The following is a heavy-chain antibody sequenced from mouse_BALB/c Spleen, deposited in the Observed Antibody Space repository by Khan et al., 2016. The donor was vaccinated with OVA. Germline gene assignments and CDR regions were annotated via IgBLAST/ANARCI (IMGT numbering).Heavy chain of an antibody. D-gene: IGHD1-1*01. CDR3: ARGNYYGYYFDY. Sequence: EVQLVETGPGLVKPSQSLSLTCTVTGYSITSNYAWNWIPQFPGNKLEWMGYISYSDSTSYNPSLKSRISITRDTSQNQFFLQLNSVTTEDTATYYCARGNYYGYYFDYWGQGTTLTVSP. J-gene: IGHJ2*01. V-gene: IGHV3-2*02. CDR2: ISYSDST. CDR1: GYSITSNYA.